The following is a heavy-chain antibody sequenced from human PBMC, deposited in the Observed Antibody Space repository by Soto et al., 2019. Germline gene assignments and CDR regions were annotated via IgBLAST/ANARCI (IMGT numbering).Heavy chain of an antibody. D-gene: IGHD3-3*02. CDR3: ARHSLALRKNNWFDP. Sequence: SETLSLTCTVSGDSIISSDFYWGWVRQPPWKGLEWIGSIFYLGSSYYNPSLKSRVTMSVDTSKNQFSLRLRSVTAADTALYFCARHSLALRKNNWFDPWGQGIMVNVSS. J-gene: IGHJ5*02. CDR2: IFYLGSS. CDR1: GDSIISSDFY. V-gene: IGHV4-39*01.